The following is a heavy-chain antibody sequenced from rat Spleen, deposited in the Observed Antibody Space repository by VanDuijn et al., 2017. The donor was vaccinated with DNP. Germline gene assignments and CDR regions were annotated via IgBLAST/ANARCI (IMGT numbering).Heavy chain of an antibody. CDR1: DFALTDYN. CDR2: IWNFGGT. D-gene: IGHD1-2*01. Sequence: QVQLRESGPGLVQPSQTLSLTCTVADFALTDYNVHWVRQPPGKGLEWMGVIWNFGGTRYHSALKSRLSISRDTSKSQVFLKMNSLQAEDTATYFCTRSDYSSSWWFAYWGQGTLVTVSS. CDR3: TRSDYSSSWWFAY. V-gene: IGHV2-41*01. J-gene: IGHJ3*01.